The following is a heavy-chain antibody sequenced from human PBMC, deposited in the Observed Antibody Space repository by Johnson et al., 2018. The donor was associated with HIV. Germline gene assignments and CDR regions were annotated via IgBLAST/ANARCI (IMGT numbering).Heavy chain of an antibody. J-gene: IGHJ3*02. CDR3: ARSPETGDRLWRAFDI. Sequence: QEQLVVSGGGVVQPGRSLRLSCAASGFTFSSCAFHWVRQAPGKGLEWVAVISYDGSNKYYADSVKGRFTISRDNSKNTVYLQMKSLRVEDTAVYYCARSPETGDRLWRAFDIWGHGTMVTVSS. CDR2: ISYDGSNK. V-gene: IGHV3-30*04. D-gene: IGHD4-17*01. CDR1: GFTFSSCA.